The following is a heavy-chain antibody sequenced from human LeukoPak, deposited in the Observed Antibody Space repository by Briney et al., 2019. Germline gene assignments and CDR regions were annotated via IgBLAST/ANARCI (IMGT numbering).Heavy chain of an antibody. V-gene: IGHV4-34*01. CDR1: GGSFSGYY. CDR2: INHSGST. D-gene: IGHD3-22*01. J-gene: IGHJ5*02. CDR3: ASDYYDSSGHGWFDP. Sequence: PSETLSLTCAVYGGSFSGYYWSWIRQPPGKGLEWIGEINHSGSTNYNPSLKSRVTISVDTSKNQFSLKLSSVTAADTAVYYCASDYYDSSGHGWFDPWGQGTLVTVSS.